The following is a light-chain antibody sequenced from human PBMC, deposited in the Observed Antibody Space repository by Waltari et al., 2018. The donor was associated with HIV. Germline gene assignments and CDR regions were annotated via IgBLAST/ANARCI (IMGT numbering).Light chain of an antibody. V-gene: IGKV1-33*01. Sequence: DIQMTQFPSSLPASIGDRVTITCQASQDICNYLSWYQQKPEKAPTLLIFHASNLEAGVPSRFSGGGSGTLFTFTFASMHAEHIASYFCQQSHTLPLPFSGGSRVQIK. J-gene: IGKJ4*02. CDR2: HAS. CDR3: QQSHTLPLP. CDR1: QDICNY.